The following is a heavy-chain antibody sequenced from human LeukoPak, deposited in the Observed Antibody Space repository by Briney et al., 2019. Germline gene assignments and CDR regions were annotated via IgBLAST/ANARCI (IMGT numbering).Heavy chain of an antibody. V-gene: IGHV3-23*01. CDR3: AKEKALRDYDILTGYFDY. Sequence: GFLRLSCAASGFTFRTYAMSWVRQAPGKGLEWVSTISGGGGSTYYADSVKGRFTISRDSSKNTLYLQMNSLRAEDTAVYYCAKEKALRDYDILTGYFDYWGQGTLVTVSS. CDR2: ISGGGGST. J-gene: IGHJ4*02. D-gene: IGHD3-9*01. CDR1: GFTFRTYA.